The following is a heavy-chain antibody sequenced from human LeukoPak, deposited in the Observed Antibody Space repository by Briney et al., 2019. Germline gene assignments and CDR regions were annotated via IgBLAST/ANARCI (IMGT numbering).Heavy chain of an antibody. CDR1: GFTFSSYA. Sequence: ESLRLSCAASGFTFSSYAMSWVRQAPGKGLEWVSAISGSGGSTYYADSVKGRFTISRDNSKNTLYLQMNSLRAEDTAVYYCAKETSGHNWFDPWGQGTLVTVSS. J-gene: IGHJ5*02. D-gene: IGHD6-25*01. CDR2: ISGSGGST. CDR3: AKETSGHNWFDP. V-gene: IGHV3-23*01.